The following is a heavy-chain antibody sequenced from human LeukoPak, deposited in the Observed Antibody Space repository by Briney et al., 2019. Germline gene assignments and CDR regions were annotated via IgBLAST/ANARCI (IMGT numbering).Heavy chain of an antibody. CDR1: GFTFNTYS. CDR3: ARDSDWAFDH. V-gene: IGHV3-48*01. CDR2: VKSGNYDI. D-gene: IGHD3-9*01. Sequence: GGSLRLSCAASGFTFNTYSMNWVRQAPGKGLEWLSYVKSGNYDIQYADSVTGRFTVSRDSATNSLYLQMNDLKAEDTAVNYCARDSDWAFDHWGQGSLVTVSS. J-gene: IGHJ4*02.